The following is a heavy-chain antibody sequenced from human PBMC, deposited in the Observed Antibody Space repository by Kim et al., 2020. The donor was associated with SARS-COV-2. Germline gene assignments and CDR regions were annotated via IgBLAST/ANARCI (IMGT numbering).Heavy chain of an antibody. CDR3: ARYYDCWSYYYYYGMDV. V-gene: IGHV3-11*06. D-gene: IGHD3-3*01. J-gene: IGHJ6*02. Sequence: VKGRFTISRDNAKNSLYLQMNSLRAEDTAVYYCARYYDCWSYYYYYGMDVWGQGTTVTVSS.